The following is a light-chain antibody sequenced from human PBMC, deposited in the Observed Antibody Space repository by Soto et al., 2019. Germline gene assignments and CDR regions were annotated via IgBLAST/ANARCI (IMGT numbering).Light chain of an antibody. Sequence: PSSLSACVGDRVTITCRASQSISSYLNWYQQKPGKAPKLLIYAASSLQSGVQSRFSGSGSGTDFTLTIRSLQPEDFATYYCKQSYSTPITFGQGTRLEIK. CDR1: QSISSY. CDR2: AAS. CDR3: KQSYSTPIT. V-gene: IGKV1-39*01. J-gene: IGKJ5*01.